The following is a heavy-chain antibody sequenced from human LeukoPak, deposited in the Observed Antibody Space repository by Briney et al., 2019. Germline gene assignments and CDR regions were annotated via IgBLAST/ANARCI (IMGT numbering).Heavy chain of an antibody. J-gene: IGHJ4*02. Sequence: GGSLRLSCAGSGFTFGGYGMHWFRQTPGKGLEWVAVIAYDGSRAFYADSVKGRFTISRDNSKNTMSVQMDDLRAEDTAVYYCTRYNNDHFDYWGQGTLVAVSS. D-gene: IGHD1-14*01. V-gene: IGHV3-33*01. CDR3: TRYNNDHFDY. CDR1: GFTFGGYG. CDR2: IAYDGSRA.